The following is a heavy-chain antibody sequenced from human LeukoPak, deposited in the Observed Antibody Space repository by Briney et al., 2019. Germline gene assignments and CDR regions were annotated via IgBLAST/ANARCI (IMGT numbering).Heavy chain of an antibody. V-gene: IGHV3-30-3*01. Sequence: QTGGSLRLSCAASGFTFTRYAMSWVRQAPGKGLEWVAVISYDGSNKYYADSVKGRFTISRDNSKNTLYLQMNSLRAEDTAVYYCAREPLAVPAVTFDYWGQGTLVTVSS. CDR2: ISYDGSNK. CDR3: AREPLAVPAVTFDY. CDR1: GFTFTRYA. D-gene: IGHD2-2*01. J-gene: IGHJ4*02.